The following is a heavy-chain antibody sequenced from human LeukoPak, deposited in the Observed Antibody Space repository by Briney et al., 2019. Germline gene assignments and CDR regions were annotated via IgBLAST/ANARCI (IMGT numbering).Heavy chain of an antibody. J-gene: IGHJ4*02. CDR1: GFSFSSHA. D-gene: IGHD1-1*01. CDR2: IDISGGST. V-gene: IGHV3-23*01. CDR3: ANEVRPNDY. Sequence: GTSLTLSCAASGFSFSSHAMCWVRQAPGKGLEWVSSIDISGGSTYYADSVQGRFTISRDNSKNTLYLQMNSLRAEDTALYYCANEVRPNDYWGQGTLVTVSS.